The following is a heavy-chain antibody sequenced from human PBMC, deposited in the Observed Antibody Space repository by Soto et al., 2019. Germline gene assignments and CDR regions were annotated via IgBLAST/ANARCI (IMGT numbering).Heavy chain of an antibody. CDR3: AIGGLDLGGYGMDV. Sequence: QVQLVQSGAEVKKPGASVKVSCKASGYTFTSYDINWIRQATGQGLEWMGWMSPNSGNAGYAQKFHGRVTMTRITRISTAYMELSSLKSEDTAVYYCAIGGLDLGGYGMDVWGQGTTVTVSS. J-gene: IGHJ6*02. V-gene: IGHV1-8*01. CDR2: MSPNSGNA. D-gene: IGHD3-10*01. CDR1: GYTFTSYD.